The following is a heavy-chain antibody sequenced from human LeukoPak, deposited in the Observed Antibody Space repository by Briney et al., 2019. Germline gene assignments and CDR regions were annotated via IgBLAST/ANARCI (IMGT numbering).Heavy chain of an antibody. CDR3: ASSCSGGSCYSSSPDY. Sequence: SETLSLTCAVYGGSFSGYYWSWIRQPPGKGLEWIGEINHSGSTNYNPSLKSRVTISVDTFKNQFSLKLSSVTAADTAVYYCASSCSGGSCYSSSPDYWGQGTLVTVSS. CDR1: GGSFSGYY. CDR2: INHSGST. V-gene: IGHV4-34*01. J-gene: IGHJ4*02. D-gene: IGHD2-15*01.